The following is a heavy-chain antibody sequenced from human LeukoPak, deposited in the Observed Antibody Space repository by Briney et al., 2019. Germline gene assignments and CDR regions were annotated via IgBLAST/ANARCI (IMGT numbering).Heavy chain of an antibody. V-gene: IGHV4-39*01. CDR2: IYYSGST. CDR1: GGSISSSSYY. CDR3: ARHGSSGYEDY. D-gene: IGHD3-22*01. Sequence: PSETLSLTCTVSGGSISSSSYYWGWIRQPPGKGLEWIGSIYYSGSTYYNPSLKSRVTISVDTSKNQFSLKLSSVTAADTAVYYCARHGSSGYEDYWGQGTLVTVSS. J-gene: IGHJ4*02.